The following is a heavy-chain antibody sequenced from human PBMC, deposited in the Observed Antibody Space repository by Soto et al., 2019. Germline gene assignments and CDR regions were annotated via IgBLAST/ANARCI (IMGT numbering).Heavy chain of an antibody. J-gene: IGHJ4*02. CDR1: GFTFSSYG. CDR2: IWYDGSNK. CDR3: ARDHKYGGNSDFDY. D-gene: IGHD2-21*02. V-gene: IGHV3-33*01. Sequence: QVQLVESGGGVVQPGRSMRLSCAASGFTFSSYGMHWVRQAPGKGLEWVAVIWYDGSNKYYADSVKGRFTITRDNSKNTLYRRMNTRRADDMAVYYRARDHKYGGNSDFDYRGQGTLVTVSS.